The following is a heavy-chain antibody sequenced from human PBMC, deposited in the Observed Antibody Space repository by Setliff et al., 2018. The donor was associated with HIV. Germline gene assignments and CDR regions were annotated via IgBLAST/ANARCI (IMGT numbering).Heavy chain of an antibody. CDR2: IRYDGSQK. J-gene: IGHJ6*03. V-gene: IGHV3-30*02. D-gene: IGHD3-22*01. Sequence: GGSLRLSCAASGFTFSSYSMNWVRQAPGKGLEWVAFIRYDGSQKYYVDSVKGRFTISRDNSKNTLYLQMNSLRAEDTSVYYCAKDDWDYYDSSGYYHLYYMDVWGKGTTVTVSS. CDR1: GFTFSSYS. CDR3: AKDDWDYYDSSGYYHLYYMDV.